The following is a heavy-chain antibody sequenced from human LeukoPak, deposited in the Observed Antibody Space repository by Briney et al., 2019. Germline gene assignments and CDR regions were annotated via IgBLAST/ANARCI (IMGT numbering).Heavy chain of an antibody. CDR1: GYTFTGHY. CDR3: ARDDDWGPDY. D-gene: IGHD3-9*01. Sequence: ASVKVSCKASGYTFTGHYMHWMRQARGQGLEWMGWIHPNSGATHYNQKLQGRVTMTSDTSIDTVYMELTSLIYDDTAVYYCARDDDWGPDYWGQGTLVTVSS. J-gene: IGHJ4*02. V-gene: IGHV1-2*02. CDR2: IHPNSGAT.